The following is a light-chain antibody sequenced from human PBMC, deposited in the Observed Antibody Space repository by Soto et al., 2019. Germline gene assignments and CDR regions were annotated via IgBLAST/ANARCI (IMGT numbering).Light chain of an antibody. V-gene: IGKV1-9*01. CDR2: AAS. CDR3: QQLITYPVT. J-gene: IGKJ4*01. CDR1: QDITSY. Sequence: DIQLTQSPSFLSASVGDRVTLACRASQDITSYLAWYQQKPGKAPKLLIYAASTLQSGVPSRFSGSGSGTEFTLTISSLQPEDFATYYCQQLITYPVTFGGVTKVEIK.